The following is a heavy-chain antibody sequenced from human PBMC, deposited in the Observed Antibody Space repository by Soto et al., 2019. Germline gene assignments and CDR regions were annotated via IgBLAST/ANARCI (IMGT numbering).Heavy chain of an antibody. J-gene: IGHJ6*02. Sequence: QVQLQESGPGLVKPSETLSLTCPVSGGSISSYYWSWIRQPPGKGLEWIGYIYYSVSTNYNPSLKSRVTISVDTSKNQFSLKLSSVTAADTAVYYCARVGSGIAVHDYYGMDVWGQGTTVTVSS. CDR2: IYYSVST. D-gene: IGHD6-19*01. CDR1: GGSISSYY. V-gene: IGHV4-59*01. CDR3: ARVGSGIAVHDYYGMDV.